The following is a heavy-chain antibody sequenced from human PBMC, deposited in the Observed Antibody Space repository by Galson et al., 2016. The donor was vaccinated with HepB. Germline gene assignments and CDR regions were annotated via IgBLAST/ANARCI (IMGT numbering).Heavy chain of an antibody. CDR1: GFTFSSYG. CDR2: IKSKTDGETT. Sequence: SLRLSCAASGFTFSSYGMNWVRQAPGKGLEWIGRIKSKTDGETTDYVAPVKGRFTISRDDSENILYLQMNSLNTEDTAVYYCTTAAKGYWGQGTLVTVSS. V-gene: IGHV3-15*01. J-gene: IGHJ4*02. CDR3: TTAAKGY.